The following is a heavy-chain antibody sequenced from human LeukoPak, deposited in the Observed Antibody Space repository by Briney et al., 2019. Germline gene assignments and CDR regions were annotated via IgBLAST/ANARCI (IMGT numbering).Heavy chain of an antibody. V-gene: IGHV4-34*01. CDR2: VNHSGST. CDR3: ARGDEGYDYVWGSYRYSAFDI. Sequence: SETLSLTCAVYGGSFSGYYWSWIRQPPGKGLEWIGEVNHSGSTNYNPSLKSRVTISVDTSKNQFSLKLSSVTAADTAVYYCARGDEGYDYVWGSYRYSAFDIWGQGTMVTVSS. D-gene: IGHD3-16*02. CDR1: GGSFSGYY. J-gene: IGHJ3*02.